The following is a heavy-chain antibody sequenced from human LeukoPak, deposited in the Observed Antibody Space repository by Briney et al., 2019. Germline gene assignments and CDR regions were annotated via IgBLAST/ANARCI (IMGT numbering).Heavy chain of an antibody. CDR1: GFTFSSYS. CDR2: ISSSSSYM. CDR3: ARAVGPFDY. J-gene: IGHJ4*02. Sequence: GGSLRLSCAASGFTFSSYSMNWVRQAPGKGLEWVSSISSSSSYMYYADSVKGRFTVSRDNAKNSLYLQMNSLRAEDTAVYYCARAVGPFDYWGQGTLVTVSS. V-gene: IGHV3-21*01.